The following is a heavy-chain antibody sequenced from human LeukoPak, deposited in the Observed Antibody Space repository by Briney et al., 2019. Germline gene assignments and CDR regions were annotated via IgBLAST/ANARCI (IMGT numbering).Heavy chain of an antibody. Sequence: GGSLRLSCTASGFTFSGYGMHWVRQAPGMGLEWVAIISYDGSNTFYGDSVKGRFTISRDNSKKALYLQMNSLRTEDTAVYYCARDQTAVTGVWGTIDYWGQGTLVTVSS. D-gene: IGHD2-8*02. V-gene: IGHV3-30*03. CDR2: ISYDGSNT. CDR1: GFTFSGYG. J-gene: IGHJ4*02. CDR3: ARDQTAVTGVWGTIDY.